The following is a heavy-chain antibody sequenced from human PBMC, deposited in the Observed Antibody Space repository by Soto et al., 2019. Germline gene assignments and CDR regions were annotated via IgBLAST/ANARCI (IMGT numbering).Heavy chain of an antibody. CDR3: TRDSGGRIRDVGFDY. Sequence: QVQLVESGGGLVKPGGSLRLSCAASGLTFSGYYMSWIRQAPGEGLAWVSYISTSRSTIYYADSVKGRFTITRDNAKNSLYLQMNSLRAEDTAVYYCTRDSGGRIRDVGFDYWGQGTLVTVSS. D-gene: IGHD3-10*01. CDR2: ISTSRSTI. V-gene: IGHV3-11*01. J-gene: IGHJ4*02. CDR1: GLTFSGYY.